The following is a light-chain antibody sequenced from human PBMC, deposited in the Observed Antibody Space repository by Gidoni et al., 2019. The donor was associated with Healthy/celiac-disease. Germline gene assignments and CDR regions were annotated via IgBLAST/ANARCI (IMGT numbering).Light chain of an antibody. CDR3: QQYYSTPLT. V-gene: IGKV4-1*01. CDR2: WAS. Sequence: ERATINCKSSQSVLYSSINKNYLAWYQQKPGQPPKLLIYWASTRESGVPDRFSGSGSGTDFTLTISSLQAEDVAVYYCQQYYSTPLTFGGXTKVEIK. J-gene: IGKJ4*01. CDR1: QSVLYSSINKNY.